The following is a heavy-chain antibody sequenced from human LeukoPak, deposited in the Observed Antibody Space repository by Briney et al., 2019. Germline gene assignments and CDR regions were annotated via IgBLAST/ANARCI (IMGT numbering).Heavy chain of an antibody. V-gene: IGHV3-48*01. J-gene: IGHJ4*02. CDR2: ISRSSGSI. CDR3: ARDPGDASWFGIHVDY. D-gene: IGHD3-10*01. CDR1: GFTFSSYS. Sequence: GGSLRLSCAASGFTFSSYSMNWVRQAPGKGLEWVSFISRSSGSIYYADSVKGRFTISRDNAENSLYLQMNSLRAEDTAVYYCARDPGDASWFGIHVDYWGQGTLVTVSS.